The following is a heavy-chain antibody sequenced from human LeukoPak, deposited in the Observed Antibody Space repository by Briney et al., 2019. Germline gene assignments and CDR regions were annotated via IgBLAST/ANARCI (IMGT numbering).Heavy chain of an antibody. CDR3: VGYSYGYYQYYFMDV. V-gene: IGHV4-39*07. CDR2: IYYSGNT. Sequence: PSETLSLTCTVSGGSISSASYYWGWISQPPGKGLEWIGNIYYSGNTYYNPSLKSRITISVDTSKNQFSLKVNSVTAADTAVYYCVGYSYGYYQYYFMDVWGKGTTVTVSS. CDR1: GGSISSASYY. D-gene: IGHD5-18*01. J-gene: IGHJ6*03.